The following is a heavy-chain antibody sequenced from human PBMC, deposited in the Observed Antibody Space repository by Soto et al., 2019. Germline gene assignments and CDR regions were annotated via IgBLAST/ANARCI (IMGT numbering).Heavy chain of an antibody. CDR1: GGSISSGDYY. V-gene: IGHV4-30-4*01. D-gene: IGHD5-18*01. CDR3: ARDREYSDGSQPLGGMDV. J-gene: IGHJ6*02. Sequence: QVQLQESGPGLVKPSQTLSLTCTVSGGSISSGDYYWSWIRQPPGKGLEWIGYIYYSGSTYYNPSLKSRVTISVDTSKNQFSLKLSSVTAADTAVYYCARDREYSDGSQPLGGMDVWGQGTTVTVSS. CDR2: IYYSGST.